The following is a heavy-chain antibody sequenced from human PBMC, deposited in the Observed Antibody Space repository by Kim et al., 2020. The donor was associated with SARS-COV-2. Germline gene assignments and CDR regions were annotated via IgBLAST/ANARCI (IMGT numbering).Heavy chain of an antibody. Sequence: SVKVSCKASGGTFSSYAISWVRQAPGQGLEWMGGIIPIFGTANYAQKFQGRVTITADESTSTAYMELSSLRSEDTAVYYCARVKGSGWTPRPEDDAFDIWGQGTMVTVSS. J-gene: IGHJ3*02. CDR3: ARVKGSGWTPRPEDDAFDI. CDR1: GGTFSSYA. D-gene: IGHD6-19*01. CDR2: IIPIFGTA. V-gene: IGHV1-69*13.